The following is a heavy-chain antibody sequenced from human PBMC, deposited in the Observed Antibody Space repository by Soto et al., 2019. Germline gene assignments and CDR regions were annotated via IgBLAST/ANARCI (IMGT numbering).Heavy chain of an antibody. J-gene: IGHJ6*03. V-gene: IGHV3-23*01. CDR3: AKGSTYYYYNMEA. CDR2: ISGNGGST. D-gene: IGHD3-10*01. CDR1: GLTFSSFS. Sequence: EVHLLESGGGLVHPGGSLRLSCTTSGLTFSSFSMTWVRQAPGKGLEWVSSISGNGGSTYYAESVKGRFTISRDNSENKLSLQMNTLRAEDTAIYYCAKGSTYYYYNMEAWGKGTTVVVSS.